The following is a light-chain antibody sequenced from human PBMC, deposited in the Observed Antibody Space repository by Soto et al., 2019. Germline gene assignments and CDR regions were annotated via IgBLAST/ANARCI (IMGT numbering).Light chain of an antibody. CDR3: SSYRSSSIPCV. J-gene: IGLJ1*01. CDR2: DVT. Sequence: QSALTQPASVSGSPGQSITISCTGTSSDVGGYNYVSWYQQYPGRAPKLMIYDVTYRPSGVSNRFSASKSGNTASLTISGLQAEDEADYYCSSYRSSSIPCVFGTGTKVTVL. V-gene: IGLV2-14*03. CDR1: SSDVGGYNY.